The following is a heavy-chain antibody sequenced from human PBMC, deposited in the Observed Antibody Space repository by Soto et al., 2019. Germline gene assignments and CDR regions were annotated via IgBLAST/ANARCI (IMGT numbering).Heavy chain of an antibody. J-gene: IGHJ3*02. Sequence: QVQLVESGGGLVEPGGSLRLSRGASGFTFSDYYMTWIRQAPGKGLEWVSYIAGTSYYTNYADSVTGRFIISRDNAKSSHYLQTKCLRAEGPAVDYCAIAKSSGCDDAFDIWGPGTVVTVSS. CDR1: GFTFSDYY. CDR3: AIAKSSGCDDAFDI. D-gene: IGHD1-1*01. V-gene: IGHV3-11*05. CDR2: IAGTSYYT.